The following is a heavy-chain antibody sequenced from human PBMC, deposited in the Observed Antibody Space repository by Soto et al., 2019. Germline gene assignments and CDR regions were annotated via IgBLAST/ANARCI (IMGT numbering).Heavy chain of an antibody. J-gene: IGHJ3*02. Sequence: GGSLRLSCAASGFTFSSYWMHWVRQAPGKGLVWVSRINSDGSSTSYADSVKGRFTISRDNAKNTLYLQMNSLRAEDTAVYYCARSRGSGDDAFDIWGQGTMVTVSS. CDR2: INSDGSST. CDR1: GFTFSSYW. V-gene: IGHV3-74*01. CDR3: ARSRGSGDDAFDI. D-gene: IGHD3-22*01.